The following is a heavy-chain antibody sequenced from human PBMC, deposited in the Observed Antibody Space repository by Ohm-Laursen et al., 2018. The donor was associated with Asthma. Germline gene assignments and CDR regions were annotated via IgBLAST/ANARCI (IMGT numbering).Heavy chain of an antibody. J-gene: IGHJ3*01. V-gene: IGHV3-7*01. CDR2: IKQDASEK. CDR3: VRDTRFAFHF. Sequence: GSLRLSCAASGFTFSSYGMHWVRQAPGKGLEWVANIKQDASEKYYLDSVRGRFTTSRDNAENSVFLQMNSLRAEDTAIYYCVRDTRFAFHFWGQGTMVTVSS. CDR1: GFTFSSYG.